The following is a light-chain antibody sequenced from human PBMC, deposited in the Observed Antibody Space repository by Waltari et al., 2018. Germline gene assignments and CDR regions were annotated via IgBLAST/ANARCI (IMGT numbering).Light chain of an antibody. CDR1: SGSLSTTSY. V-gene: IGLV8-61*01. CDR2: KAN. J-gene: IGLJ3*02. Sequence: QTVVTQAPSLSVSPGGTVTLTCALSSGSLSTTSYATWYHQTPGQAPRTLVYKANARSSGVPDRFSGSILGNTAALTITGAQADDESDYYCALYMGSGIWVFGGGTRLTVL. CDR3: ALYMGSGIWV.